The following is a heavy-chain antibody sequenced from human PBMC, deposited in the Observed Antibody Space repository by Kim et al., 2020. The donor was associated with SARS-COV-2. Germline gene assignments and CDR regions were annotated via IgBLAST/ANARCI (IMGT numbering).Heavy chain of an antibody. J-gene: IGHJ4*02. CDR3: ARLSSANGEGSMATIIAKESEY. CDR2: ISAYNGNT. CDR1: GYTFTSYG. V-gene: IGHV1-18*01. Sequence: ASVKVSCKASGYTFTSYGITWVRQAPGQGLEWMGWISAYNGNTNYAQKHQGRVTMTTDTSASTAYMELRSLRSDDTAVYYCARLSSANGEGSMATIIAKESEYWGQGTLVTVSS. D-gene: IGHD5-12*01.